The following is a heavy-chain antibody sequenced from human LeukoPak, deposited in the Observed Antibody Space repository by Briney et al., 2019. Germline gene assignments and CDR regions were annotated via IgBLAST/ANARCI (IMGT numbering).Heavy chain of an antibody. V-gene: IGHV3-23*01. D-gene: IGHD6-13*01. CDR1: GFTFSSYA. J-gene: IGHJ3*02. Sequence: GGSLRLSCAASGFTFSSYAMSWVRQAPGKGLEWVSAISGSGGSTYHADSVKGRFTISRDNSKNALYLQMNSLRAEDMAVYYCAKAKYSSTWYGGAFDIWGQGTMVTVSS. CDR2: ISGSGGST. CDR3: AKAKYSSTWYGGAFDI.